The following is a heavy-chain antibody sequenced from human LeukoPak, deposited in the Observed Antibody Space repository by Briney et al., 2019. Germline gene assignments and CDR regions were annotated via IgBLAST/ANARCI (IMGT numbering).Heavy chain of an antibody. D-gene: IGHD3-16*01. V-gene: IGHV5-51*01. J-gene: IGHJ6*03. CDR1: GYSFISDW. CDR3: ARGARQGYYFMDV. CDR2: IYPGDSDT. Sequence: GESLKISCQGSGYSFISDWIAWVRQMPGKGLEWMGIIYPGDSDTRYSPSFQGQVTISADKSLSTAYLQWSSLKASDTAIYYCARGARQGYYFMDVWGKGTTVTVSS.